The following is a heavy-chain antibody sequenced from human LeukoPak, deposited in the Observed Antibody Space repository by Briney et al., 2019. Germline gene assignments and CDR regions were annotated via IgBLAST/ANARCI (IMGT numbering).Heavy chain of an antibody. CDR1: GFTFSSYS. D-gene: IGHD6-13*01. Sequence: GGSLRLSCAASGFTFSSYSMNWVRQAPGKRLEWVSSISNTSDYIYYADSLKGRLTISRDNAKNSLYLQMNSLRAEDTAVYYCARGGIYSQGFDSWGQGTLVTVSS. V-gene: IGHV3-21*01. J-gene: IGHJ4*02. CDR3: ARGGIYSQGFDS. CDR2: ISNTSDYI.